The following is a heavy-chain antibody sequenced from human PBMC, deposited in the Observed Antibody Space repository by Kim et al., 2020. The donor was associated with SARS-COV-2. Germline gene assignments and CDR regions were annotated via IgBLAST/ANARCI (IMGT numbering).Heavy chain of an antibody. J-gene: IGHJ6*02. CDR2: IKQDGSEK. CDR3: VRDGNTGDQDFYYGMDV. D-gene: IGHD7-27*01. CDR1: GFTFSNYW. V-gene: IGHV3-7*01. Sequence: GGSLRLSCAASGFTFSNYWMSWVRQAPGKGLEWVANIKQDGSEKYYVDSVKGRFTISRDNAKNSLYLQMNSLRAEDTAVYYCVRDGNTGDQDFYYGMDVWGRGTSV.